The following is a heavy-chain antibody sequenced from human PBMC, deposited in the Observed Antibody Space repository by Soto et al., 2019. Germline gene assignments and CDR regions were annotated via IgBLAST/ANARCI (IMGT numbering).Heavy chain of an antibody. D-gene: IGHD6-19*01. CDR2: INHSGST. Sequence: SETLSLTCAVYGASFSGYYWSWIRQPPGKGLEWIGEINHSGSTNCNPSLKSRVTISVDTSKNQFSLKLSSVAAADTAVYYCARSVAAIFYSYYYGIDVWGQGTTVTVS. CDR1: GASFSGYY. CDR3: ARSVAAIFYSYYYGIDV. V-gene: IGHV4-34*01. J-gene: IGHJ6*02.